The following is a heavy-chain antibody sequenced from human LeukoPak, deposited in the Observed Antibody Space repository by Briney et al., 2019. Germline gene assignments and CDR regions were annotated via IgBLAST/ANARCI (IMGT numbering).Heavy chain of an antibody. V-gene: IGHV1-18*01. CDR2: ISAYTGNT. CDR1: GYTFTSYG. D-gene: IGHD3-3*01. J-gene: IGHJ6*03. Sequence: ASVKVSCKASGYTFTSYGISWVRQAPGQGLDWMGWISAYTGNTNYAQKLQGRVTMTTDTSTSTAYMELRSLRSDDTAVYYCARDGFTIFGVVIIRDYYYYMDVWGKGTTVTVSS. CDR3: ARDGFTIFGVVIIRDYYYYMDV.